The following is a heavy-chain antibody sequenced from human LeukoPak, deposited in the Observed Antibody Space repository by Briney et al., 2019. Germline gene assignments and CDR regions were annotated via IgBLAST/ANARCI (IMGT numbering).Heavy chain of an antibody. CDR2: ISNSGGT. CDR3: ASRPPNWDPFDY. Sequence: PSETLSLTCTVSGGSISSSNYYWGWIRQPPGKGLEWIGSISNSGGTSYNPSLKSRVTISVDTSNNQFSLKLSSVTAADTAVYYCASRPPNWDPFDYWGQGTLVTVSS. J-gene: IGHJ4*02. D-gene: IGHD7-27*01. V-gene: IGHV4-39*01. CDR1: GGSISSSNYY.